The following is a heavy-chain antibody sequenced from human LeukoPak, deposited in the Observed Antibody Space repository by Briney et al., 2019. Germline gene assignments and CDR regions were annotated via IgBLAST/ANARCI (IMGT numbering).Heavy chain of an antibody. CDR2: ISGAANTF. J-gene: IGHJ4*02. V-gene: IGHV3-23*01. Sequence: PGGSLRLSCAASGFTFSTYAMTWVRQAPGKGLDWVSSISGAANTFYYADSVKGRFTISRDNSKNTLYLQMNSLRADDTAVYYCAKQGSDSSPEYHDCWGQGTLVTVSS. D-gene: IGHD2-2*01. CDR3: AKQGSDSSPEYHDC. CDR1: GFTFSTYA.